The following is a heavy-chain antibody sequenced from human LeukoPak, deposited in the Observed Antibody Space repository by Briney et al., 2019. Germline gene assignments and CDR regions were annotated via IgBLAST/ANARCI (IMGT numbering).Heavy chain of an antibody. V-gene: IGHV5-51*01. Sequence: GESLKISCKGSGYSVTSYWIGWVRQMPGKGLEWMGIIYPGDSDTRYSPSFQGQVTISADKSISTAYLQWSSLKASDTAMYYCASSKSKYCSGGSCCIDYWGQGTLVTVSS. CDR1: GYSVTSYW. J-gene: IGHJ4*02. CDR3: ASSKSKYCSGGSCCIDY. CDR2: IYPGDSDT. D-gene: IGHD2-15*01.